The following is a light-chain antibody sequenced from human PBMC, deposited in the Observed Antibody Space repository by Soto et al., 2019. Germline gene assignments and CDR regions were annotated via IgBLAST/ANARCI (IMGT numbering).Light chain of an antibody. CDR3: QSYDSSLSGYV. Sequence: QSVLTQPPSVSGAPGQRVTISCTGSSSNIGAGYDVHWYQQLPGTAPKLLIYGNSNRPTGVPDRFSGSKSGTSASLAITGLQSEDEADYDCQSYDSSLSGYVFGSVTKLTVL. CDR1: SSNIGAGYD. V-gene: IGLV1-40*01. J-gene: IGLJ1*01. CDR2: GNS.